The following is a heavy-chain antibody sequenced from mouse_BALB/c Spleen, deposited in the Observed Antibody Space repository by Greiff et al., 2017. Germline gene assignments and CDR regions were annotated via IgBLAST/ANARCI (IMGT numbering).Heavy chain of an antibody. J-gene: IGHJ2*01. D-gene: IGHD2-10*02. Sequence: EVQGVESGGGLVQPGGSRKLSCAASGFTFSSFGMHWVRQAPEKGLEWVAYISSGSSTIYYADTVKGRFTISRDNPKNTLFLQMTSLRSEDTAMYYCARSTYGNYWVYFDYWGQGTTLTVSS. CDR1: GFTFSSFG. V-gene: IGHV5-17*02. CDR3: ARSTYGNYWVYFDY. CDR2: ISSGSSTI.